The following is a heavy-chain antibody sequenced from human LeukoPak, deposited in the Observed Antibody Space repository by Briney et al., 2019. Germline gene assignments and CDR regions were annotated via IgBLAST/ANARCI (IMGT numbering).Heavy chain of an antibody. J-gene: IGHJ5*02. CDR2: IYYSGST. Sequence: PSETLSLTCAVYGASFSGYYWSWIRQPPGKGLGWIGSIYYSGSTYYNPSLKSRVTISVDTSKNQFSLELSSVTAADTAVYYCARVLAAPYNWFDPWGQGTLVTVSS. CDR3: ARVLAAPYNWFDP. D-gene: IGHD6-13*01. CDR1: GASFSGYY. V-gene: IGHV4-34*01.